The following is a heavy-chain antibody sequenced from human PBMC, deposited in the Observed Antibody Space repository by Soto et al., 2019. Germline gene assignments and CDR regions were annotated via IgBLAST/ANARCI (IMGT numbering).Heavy chain of an antibody. CDR1: GGSINSGGYY. J-gene: IGHJ4*02. D-gene: IGHD6-6*01. CDR2: IYHSGNT. Sequence: SETLSLTCTVSGGSINSGGYYWSWISQHPGKGLEWIGKIYHSGNTLYNPSLKSRVSISVDKSKNQFYLRVYSVTAADTAVYYCTRGASLFDYWGQGALVTVSS. CDR3: TRGASLFDY. V-gene: IGHV4-31*03.